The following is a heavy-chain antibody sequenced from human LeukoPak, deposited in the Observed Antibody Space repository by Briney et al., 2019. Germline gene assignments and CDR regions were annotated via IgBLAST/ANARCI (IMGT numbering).Heavy chain of an antibody. Sequence: SETLSLTCTVSGGSLSTYFWTWIRQPAGKGLEWIGRIYASGGTTHTPSLKSRVTMSVDTSKSQFSLKLSSVTAADTAVYYCASRHAVGATPYGMDVWGQGTTVTVSS. D-gene: IGHD1-26*01. CDR1: GGSLSTYF. J-gene: IGHJ6*02. CDR3: ASRHAVGATPYGMDV. V-gene: IGHV4-4*07. CDR2: IYASGGT.